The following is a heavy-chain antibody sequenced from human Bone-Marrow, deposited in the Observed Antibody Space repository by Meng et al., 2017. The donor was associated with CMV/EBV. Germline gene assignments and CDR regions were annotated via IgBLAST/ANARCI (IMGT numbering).Heavy chain of an antibody. V-gene: IGHV4-34*01. J-gene: IGHJ4*02. Sequence: GSLRLSCAASGFTFSIYGMHWVRQPPGKGLEWIGEINHSGSTNYNPSLKSRVTISVDTSKNQFSLKLSSVTAADTAVYYCARARGGLVRFDYWGQGTLVTVSS. CDR1: GFTFSIYG. CDR3: ARARGGLVRFDY. CDR2: INHSGST. D-gene: IGHD6-19*01.